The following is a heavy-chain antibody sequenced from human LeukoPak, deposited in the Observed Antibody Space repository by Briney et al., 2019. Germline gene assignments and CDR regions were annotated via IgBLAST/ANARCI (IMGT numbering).Heavy chain of an antibody. CDR3: ARAFWATLSPPGPYYFDY. J-gene: IGHJ4*02. Sequence: PSETLSLTCTVSGYSISSGYYWGWIRQPPGKGLEWIGSIYHSGSTYYNPSLKSRVTISVDTSKNQFSLKLSSVTAADTAVYYCARAFWATLSPPGPYYFDYWGQGTLVTVSS. V-gene: IGHV4-38-2*02. D-gene: IGHD3-3*01. CDR2: IYHSGST. CDR1: GYSISSGYY.